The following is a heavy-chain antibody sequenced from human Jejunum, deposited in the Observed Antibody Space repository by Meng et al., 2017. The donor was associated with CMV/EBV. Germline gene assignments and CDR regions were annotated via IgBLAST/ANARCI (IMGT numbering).Heavy chain of an antibody. D-gene: IGHD1-14*01. J-gene: IGHJ4*02. Sequence: CCVSGDSISSGDSYWSWIRQPTGKGLEWIGYIYESGSTSYNPSLESRVTISVDTSKNQFSLKVMSVTAADTAVYYCAREGTNSYYFDYWGQGTLVTVSS. CDR2: IYESGST. V-gene: IGHV4-30-4*01. CDR3: AREGTNSYYFDY. CDR1: GDSISSGDSY.